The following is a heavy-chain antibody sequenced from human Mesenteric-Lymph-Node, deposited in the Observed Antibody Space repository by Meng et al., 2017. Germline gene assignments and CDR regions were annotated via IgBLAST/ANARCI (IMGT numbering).Heavy chain of an antibody. CDR2: INPSGGST. J-gene: IGHJ5*02. V-gene: IGHV1-46*01. Sequence: QVPLVQSGAEGKKPGASMKVSCKASGSTFTSYYIHWVRQAPGQGLEWMGVINPSGGSTTYSQKLQGRLTMTRDTSTSTVDMELSSLRSEDTAVYYCARDPCAGGSCYSWFDPWGQGTLVTVSS. CDR1: GSTFTSYY. CDR3: ARDPCAGGSCYSWFDP. D-gene: IGHD2-15*01.